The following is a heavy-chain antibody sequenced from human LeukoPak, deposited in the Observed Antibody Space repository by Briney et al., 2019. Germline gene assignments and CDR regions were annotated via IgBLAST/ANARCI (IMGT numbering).Heavy chain of an antibody. Sequence: GESLKISCKGSGYSFTSYWIGWGRQMPGKGVELMGIIYSGDSDTRYSPSFQGQVTNSAYKSISTAYLQWSSLKASDTAMYYCARLFYWNDLLAYYFDYWGQGTLVTVSS. D-gene: IGHD1-1*01. CDR2: IYSGDSDT. CDR1: GYSFTSYW. V-gene: IGHV5-51*01. CDR3: ARLFYWNDLLAYYFDY. J-gene: IGHJ4*02.